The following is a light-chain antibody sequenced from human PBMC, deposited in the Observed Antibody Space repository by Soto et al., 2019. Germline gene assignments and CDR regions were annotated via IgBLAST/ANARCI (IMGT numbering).Light chain of an antibody. V-gene: IGKV3D-20*01. CDR3: QQYGSSPTWT. CDR2: DAS. CDR1: QSVSSRY. J-gene: IGKJ1*01. Sequence: ESVLTQSPGTLSLSPGERATLSCRASQSVSSRYLAWYQQKPGLAPRLLIYDASSRATGIPDRFSGSGSGTDFTLTISRLEPEDFAVYYCQQYGSSPTWTFGQGTKVAIK.